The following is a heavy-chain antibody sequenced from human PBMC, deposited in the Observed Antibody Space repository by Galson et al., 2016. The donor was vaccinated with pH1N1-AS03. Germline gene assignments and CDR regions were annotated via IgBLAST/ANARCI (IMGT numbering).Heavy chain of an antibody. V-gene: IGHV1-69*13. CDR2: IMAVFGHT. Sequence: SVKVSCKASGGTFSGHAINWMRQAPGHGLEWMGGIMAVFGHTKYAQNFQDRVTITADESTSTVYMELSSLRSDDTAVYFCASKIGYPYYFDNWGQGTLVTVSS. J-gene: IGHJ4*02. CDR3: ASKIGYPYYFDN. CDR1: GGTFSGHA. D-gene: IGHD3-16*02.